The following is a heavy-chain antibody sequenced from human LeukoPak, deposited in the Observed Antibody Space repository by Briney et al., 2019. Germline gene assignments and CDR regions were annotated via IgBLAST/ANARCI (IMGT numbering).Heavy chain of an antibody. CDR1: GFTFSSYG. CDR2: IRYDGSNK. D-gene: IGHD5-18*01. V-gene: IGHV3-30*02. CDR3: AKDYLLQRGYSSEDY. Sequence: LSGGSLRLSCAASGFTFSSYGMHWVRQAPGKGLEWVAFIRYDGSNKYYADSVKGRFTISRDNSKNTLYLQMNSLRAEDTAVYYCAKDYLLQRGYSSEDYWGQGTLVTVSS. J-gene: IGHJ4*02.